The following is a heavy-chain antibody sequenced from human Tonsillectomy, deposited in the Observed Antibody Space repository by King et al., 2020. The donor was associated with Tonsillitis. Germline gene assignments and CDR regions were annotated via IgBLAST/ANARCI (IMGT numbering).Heavy chain of an antibody. J-gene: IGHJ4*02. CDR2: ISYVGGNK. V-gene: IGHV3-30-3*01. CDR3: ARDRERWRKLAGLSPYYFDY. D-gene: IGHD5-24*01. Sequence: VQLVESGGGVVQPGRSLRLSCAASGFTFSSYAMHWVRQAPGKGLEWVAVISYVGGNKYYADSVKGRFTIPRDISKNTLYLQMNSLSAEDTAVYYCARDRERWRKLAGLSPYYFDYWGQGTLVTVSS. CDR1: GFTFSSYA.